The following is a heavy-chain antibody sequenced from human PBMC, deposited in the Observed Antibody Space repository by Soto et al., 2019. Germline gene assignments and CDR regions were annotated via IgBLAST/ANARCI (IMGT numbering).Heavy chain of an antibody. D-gene: IGHD2-15*01. CDR1: GFTFSSYA. Sequence: EVQLLESGGGLVQPGGSLRLSCAASGFTFSSYAMGWVRQAPGQGLEWVSAVSAGGTSAYYAASVEGRFTISRDNSKNTLYLQMNSLRVEDTARYYCADRCSGGRCSPFANWGQGTLVTVAA. J-gene: IGHJ4*02. CDR3: ADRCSGGRCSPFAN. V-gene: IGHV3-23*01. CDR2: VSAGGTSA.